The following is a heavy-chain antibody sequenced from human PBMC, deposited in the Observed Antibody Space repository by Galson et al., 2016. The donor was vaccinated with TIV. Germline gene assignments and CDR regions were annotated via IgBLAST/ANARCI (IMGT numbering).Heavy chain of an antibody. J-gene: IGHJ4*02. V-gene: IGHV3-15*01. Sequence: SLRLSCAASRFTFSNAWMTWVRQAPGRGLEWVGRIKSKSDGATTAYAAPVKGRFSISRDDSKDTVYLQMNNLKTEDTALYFCTTDLGYCLTTSCSLGLDYWGQGTLVTVSS. D-gene: IGHD2-2*01. CDR1: RFTFSNAW. CDR2: IKSKSDGATT. CDR3: TTDLGYCLTTSCSLGLDY.